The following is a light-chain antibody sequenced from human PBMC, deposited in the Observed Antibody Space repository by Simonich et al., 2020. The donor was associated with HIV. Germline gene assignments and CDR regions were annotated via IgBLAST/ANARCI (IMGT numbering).Light chain of an antibody. J-gene: IGLJ2*01. CDR1: SSNIGANYD. CDR3: QSYDRSLSGSV. CDR2: GND. Sequence: QSVLTQAPSVSGAPGQRVTISCTGNSSNIGANYDVHWYQQFPGTAPKVLIYGNDNRPLGVPDRCSVSKSGTSASLAITGLQAEDEADYYCQSYDRSLSGSVFGGGTKLTVL. V-gene: IGLV1-40*01.